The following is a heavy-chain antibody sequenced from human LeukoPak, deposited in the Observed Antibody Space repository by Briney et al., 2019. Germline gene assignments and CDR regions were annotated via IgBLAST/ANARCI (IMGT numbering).Heavy chain of an antibody. Sequence: GASVKVTCKASGYTFIDYYIHWVRQAPGQGLEWMGRINPKSGGTNHAQKFQGRVTMTRDTSISTAYMELSNLRSDDTAVYFCARETYNGRYYYFDYWGQGTLVTVSS. CDR3: ARETYNGRYYYFDY. CDR1: GYTFIDYY. CDR2: INPKSGGT. V-gene: IGHV1-2*06. D-gene: IGHD1-26*01. J-gene: IGHJ4*02.